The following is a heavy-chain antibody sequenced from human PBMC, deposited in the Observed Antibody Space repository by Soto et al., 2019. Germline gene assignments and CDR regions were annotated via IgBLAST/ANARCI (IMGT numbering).Heavy chain of an antibody. CDR1: GFTFSSYA. V-gene: IGHV3-30-3*01. Sequence: PGGSLRLSCAASGFTFSSYAMHWVRQAPGKGLEWVAVISYDGSNKYYADSVKGRFTISRDNSKNTLYLQMNSLRAEDTAVYYCARDRITTSLDVWGQGTTVTVSS. CDR3: ARDRITTSLDV. D-gene: IGHD3-10*01. CDR2: ISYDGSNK. J-gene: IGHJ6*02.